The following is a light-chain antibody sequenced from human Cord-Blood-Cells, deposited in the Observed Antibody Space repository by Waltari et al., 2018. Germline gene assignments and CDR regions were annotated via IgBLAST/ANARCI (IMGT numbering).Light chain of an antibody. V-gene: IGKV3-20*01. CDR2: VAS. CDR1: QSVSSSY. Sequence: EIVLTQSPGTLSLSPGARATLSCRASQSVSSSYLAWYQQKPGQAPRLLIYVASSRATGIPDRFIGSGSGTDFTLTISRLEPEDFAVYYGQQYGSSPITFGQGTRLEIK. CDR3: QQYGSSPIT. J-gene: IGKJ5*01.